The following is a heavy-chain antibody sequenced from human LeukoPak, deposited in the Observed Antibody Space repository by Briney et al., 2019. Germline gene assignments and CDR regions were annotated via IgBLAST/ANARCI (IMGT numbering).Heavy chain of an antibody. D-gene: IGHD3-22*01. Sequence: SGGSLGLSCAASGFTFSSNAMHWVRQAPGKGLEWVAATSYDERNKYYGDSVRGRFTISRDNSKNTLYLQMNSLRVEDTALYYCARGWDNNDSSGYSAWGQGTLVTVSS. CDR2: TSYDERNK. V-gene: IGHV3-30*04. CDR3: ARGWDNNDSSGYSA. J-gene: IGHJ4*02. CDR1: GFTFSSNA.